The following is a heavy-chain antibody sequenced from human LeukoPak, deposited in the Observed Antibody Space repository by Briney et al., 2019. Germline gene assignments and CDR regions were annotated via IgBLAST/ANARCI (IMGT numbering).Heavy chain of an antibody. Sequence: PSETLSLTCAVYGGSFSGYYWSWIRQPPGKGLEWIGETNHSGSTNYNPSLKSRVTISVDTSKNQFSLKLSSVTAADTAVYYCACLHDYGDSYSDAFDIWGQGTMVTVSS. CDR2: TNHSGST. D-gene: IGHD4-17*01. J-gene: IGHJ3*02. CDR1: GGSFSGYY. V-gene: IGHV4-34*01. CDR3: ACLHDYGDSYSDAFDI.